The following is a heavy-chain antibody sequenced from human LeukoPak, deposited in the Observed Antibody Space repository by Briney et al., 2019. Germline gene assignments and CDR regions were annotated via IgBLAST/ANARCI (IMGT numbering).Heavy chain of an antibody. CDR1: GFTFCSYP. V-gene: IGHV3-23*01. J-gene: IGHJ4*02. CDR2: ISGSGGST. CDR3: AKDYRSYYYGSGVLFDY. D-gene: IGHD3-10*01. Sequence: GVSVRLSCAASGFTFCSYPMSWLRQAPGKGREWVSAISGSGGSTHYADSMKGRFTISRDNTNNTLNLQMNSLIAENTAVYYCAKDYRSYYYGSGVLFDYWGQGTLVTVSS.